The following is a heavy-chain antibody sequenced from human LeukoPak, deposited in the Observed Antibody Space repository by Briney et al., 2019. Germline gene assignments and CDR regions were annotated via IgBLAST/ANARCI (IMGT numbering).Heavy chain of an antibody. D-gene: IGHD3-10*01. J-gene: IGHJ6*04. CDR3: ARATRSGSFPMDV. CDR1: GGSFSGYY. V-gene: IGHV4-59*01. Sequence: SETLSLTCAVYGGSFSGYYWSWIRQPPGKGLEWIGYIYYSGSTNYNPSLKSRVTISVDTSKNQFSLKLSSVTAADTAVYYCARATRSGSFPMDVWGKGTTVTISS. CDR2: IYYSGST.